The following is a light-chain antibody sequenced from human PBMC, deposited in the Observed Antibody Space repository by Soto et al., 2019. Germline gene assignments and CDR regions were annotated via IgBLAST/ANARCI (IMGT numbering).Light chain of an antibody. CDR3: QQSYSTPWT. Sequence: VQRAQSPSTLSASVGDRVTMTCRASQSISNYLNWYQQKPGKAPKLLIYAASSLQSGVPSRFSGSGSGTDFTLTISSLQPEDFASYYCQQSYSTPWTFGQGTKVDIK. V-gene: IGKV1-39*01. J-gene: IGKJ1*01. CDR1: QSISNY. CDR2: AAS.